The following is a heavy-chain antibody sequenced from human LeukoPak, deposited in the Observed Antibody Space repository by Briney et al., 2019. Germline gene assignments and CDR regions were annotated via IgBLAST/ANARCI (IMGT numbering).Heavy chain of an antibody. Sequence: SETLSLTCAVYGGSFSGYYWSWIRQPPGKGLEWIGEISHSGSTNYNPSLKSRVTISVDTSKNQFSLKLSSVTAADTAVYYCARVPRRGWDGLDYWGQGTLVTVSS. CDR2: ISHSGST. CDR3: ARVPRRGWDGLDY. D-gene: IGHD6-19*01. J-gene: IGHJ4*02. CDR1: GGSFSGYY. V-gene: IGHV4-34*01.